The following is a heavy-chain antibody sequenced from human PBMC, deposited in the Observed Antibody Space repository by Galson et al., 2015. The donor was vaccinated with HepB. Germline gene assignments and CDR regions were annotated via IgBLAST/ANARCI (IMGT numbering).Heavy chain of an antibody. CDR3: AKDLLTFVGSGSPHYYYYGMDV. V-gene: IGHV3-30*18. CDR1: GFTFSSYG. CDR2: ISYDGSNK. J-gene: IGHJ6*02. D-gene: IGHD3-10*01. Sequence: SLRLSCAASGFTFSSYGMHWVRQAPGKGLEWVAVISYDGSNKYYADSVKGRFTISRDNSKNTLYLQMNSLRAEDTAVYYCAKDLLTFVGSGSPHYYYYGMDVWGQGTTVTVSS.